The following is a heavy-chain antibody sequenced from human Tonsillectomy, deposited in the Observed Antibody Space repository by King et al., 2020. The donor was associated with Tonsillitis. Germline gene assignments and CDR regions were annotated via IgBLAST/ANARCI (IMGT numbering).Heavy chain of an antibody. CDR3: AKDVPAAFFDY. V-gene: IGHV3-30*02. J-gene: IGHJ4*02. CDR1: GFSFSNYG. D-gene: IGHD3-10*02. CDR2: IRSDGSIK. Sequence: VQLVESGGGVVQPGGSLRLSCAASGFSFSNYGMHWVRQAPGKGLEWVAFIRSDGSIKYYADPVKGRFTISRDNSKNTQYLQINSPRPGDTAVYYCAKDVPAAFFDYWGQGTLVTVSS.